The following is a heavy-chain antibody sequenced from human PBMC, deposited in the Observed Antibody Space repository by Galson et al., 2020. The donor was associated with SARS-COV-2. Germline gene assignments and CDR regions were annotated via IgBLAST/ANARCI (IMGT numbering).Heavy chain of an antibody. V-gene: IGHV4-59*13. D-gene: IGHD3-10*01. Sequence: SETLSLTRTVSGGSNSSYYWSWIRQPPGKGLEWIGYIYYSGSTNYNPSLKSRVTISVYTSKNQFSLKLSSVTAADTAVYYCARDVALSGSGFDYWGQGTLVTVSS. CDR2: IYYSGST. CDR1: GGSNSSYY. CDR3: ARDVALSGSGFDY. J-gene: IGHJ4*02.